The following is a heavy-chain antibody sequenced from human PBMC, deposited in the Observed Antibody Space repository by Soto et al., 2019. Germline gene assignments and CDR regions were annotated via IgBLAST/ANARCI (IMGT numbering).Heavy chain of an antibody. J-gene: IGHJ5*02. D-gene: IGHD3-16*01. V-gene: IGHV4-30-4*01. CDR1: GGSITSGNYY. CDR2: VYYSGTT. Sequence: SETLSLTCTVSGGSITSGNYYWSWIRLPPGKGLEWIGYVYYSGTTYYNPSLKSRVTISIDTSKNHFSLKLSSVTAADTAVYYCARASHRGSGISYLFDPRGQGTLVTVS. CDR3: ARASHRGSGISYLFDP.